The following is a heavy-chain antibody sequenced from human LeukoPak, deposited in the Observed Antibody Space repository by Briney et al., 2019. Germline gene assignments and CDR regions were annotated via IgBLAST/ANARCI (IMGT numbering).Heavy chain of an antibody. CDR3: ASERLTSGSYGS. Sequence: PSETLSLTCTVSGGSISSSSYYWGWIRQPPGKGLEWIGSIYYSGSTYYNPSLKSRVTISVDTSKNQFSLKLSSVTAADTAVYYCASERLTSGSYGSWGQGTLVTVSS. CDR2: IYYSGST. J-gene: IGHJ5*02. CDR1: GGSISSSSYY. D-gene: IGHD1-26*01. V-gene: IGHV4-39*07.